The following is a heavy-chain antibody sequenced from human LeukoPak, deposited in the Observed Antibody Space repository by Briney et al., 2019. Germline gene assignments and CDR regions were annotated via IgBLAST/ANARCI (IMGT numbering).Heavy chain of an antibody. V-gene: IGHV4-59*08. D-gene: IGHD2-15*01. CDR1: GGSISSYY. CDR3: ASDRYCSGGSCYWAFDY. CDR2: IYYSGTT. Sequence: SETLSLTCTVSGGSISSYYWTWIRQPPGKGLEWIGYIYYSGTTYYNPSLKSRVTISVDTSKNQFSLKLSSVTAADTAVYYCASDRYCSGGSCYWAFDYWGQGTLVTVSS. J-gene: IGHJ4*02.